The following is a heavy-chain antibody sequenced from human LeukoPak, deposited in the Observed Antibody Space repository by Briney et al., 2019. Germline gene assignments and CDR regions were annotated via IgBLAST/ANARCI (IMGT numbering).Heavy chain of an antibody. J-gene: IGHJ3*02. Sequence: PSETLSLTCTVSGYSISSGYYWGWIRQPPGKGLEWIGSIYHSGSTYYNPSLKSRVTISVDTSKNQFSLKLSSVTAADTAVYYCARVEGSGSYYNVRGAFDIWGQGTMVTVSS. V-gene: IGHV4-38-2*02. CDR1: GYSISSGYY. D-gene: IGHD3-10*01. CDR2: IYHSGST. CDR3: ARVEGSGSYYNVRGAFDI.